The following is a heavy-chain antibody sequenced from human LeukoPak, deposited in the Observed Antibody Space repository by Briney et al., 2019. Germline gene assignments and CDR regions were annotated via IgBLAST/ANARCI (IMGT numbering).Heavy chain of an antibody. V-gene: IGHV3-21*01. Sequence: PGGSLRDSCAASGFTFSSYSMNWVRQAPGKGLEWVSSISSSSSYIYYADSVKGRFTISRDNAKNSLYLQMNSLRAEDTAVYYCARSCGGDCYPDYWGQGTRLTLSS. CDR3: ARSCGGDCYPDY. D-gene: IGHD2-21*02. CDR1: GFTFSSYS. J-gene: IGHJ4*02. CDR2: ISSSSSYI.